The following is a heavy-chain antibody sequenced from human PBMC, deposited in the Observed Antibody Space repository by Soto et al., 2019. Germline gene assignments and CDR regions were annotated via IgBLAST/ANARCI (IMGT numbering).Heavy chain of an antibody. V-gene: IGHV3-30-3*01. D-gene: IGHD2-15*01. CDR2: VSYDGSNK. CDR3: ARDRKEGQYGSGGSFYSTNDY. J-gene: IGHJ4*02. Sequence: GGSLRLSCAASGFTFSSYAVHWVRQAPGKGLEWVAVVSYDGSNKYYADSVKGRFTISRDNSKNTVYLQMNSLRAEDTAGYYCARDRKEGQYGSGGSFYSTNDYWGQGP. CDR1: GFTFSSYA.